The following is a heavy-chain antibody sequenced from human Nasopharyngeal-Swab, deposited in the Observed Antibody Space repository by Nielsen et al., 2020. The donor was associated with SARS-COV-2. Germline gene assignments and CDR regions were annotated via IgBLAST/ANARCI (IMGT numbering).Heavy chain of an antibody. D-gene: IGHD4-17*01. CDR3: ARAPPPPSRTTVTTRYGMDV. CDR1: GFTFSSYA. Sequence: GESLKISCAASGFTFSSYAMHWVRQAPGKGLEWVAVISYDGSNKYYADSVKGRFTISRDNSKNTLYLQMNSLRAEDTAVYYCARAPPPPSRTTVTTRYGMDVWGQGTTVTVSS. CDR2: ISYDGSNK. V-gene: IGHV3-30*04. J-gene: IGHJ6*02.